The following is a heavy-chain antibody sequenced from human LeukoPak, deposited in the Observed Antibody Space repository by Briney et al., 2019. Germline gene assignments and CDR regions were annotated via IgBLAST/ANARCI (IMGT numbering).Heavy chain of an antibody. V-gene: IGHV1-24*01. D-gene: IGHD3-22*01. Sequence: ASVKVSCKASGGTFSSYAISWVRQAPGKGLEWMGGFDPEDGETIYAQKFQGRVTMTEDTSTDTAYMELSSLRSEDTAVYYCARDGDSSGYFLHDYWGQGTLVTVSS. J-gene: IGHJ4*02. CDR2: FDPEDGET. CDR3: ARDGDSSGYFLHDY. CDR1: GGTFSSYA.